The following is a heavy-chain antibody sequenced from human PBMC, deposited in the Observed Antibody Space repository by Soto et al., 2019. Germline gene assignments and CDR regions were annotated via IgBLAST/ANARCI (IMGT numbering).Heavy chain of an antibody. CDR3: ARDSTYGSGSYRLWNYYYGMDV. J-gene: IGHJ6*02. D-gene: IGHD3-10*01. CDR2: IYYSGST. Sequence: PSETLSLTCTVSGGSISSYYWSWIRQPPGKGLEWIGYIYYSGSTNYNPSLKSRVTISVDTSKNQFSLKLSSVTAADTAVYYCARDSTYGSGSYRLWNYYYGMDVWGQGTTVTVSS. V-gene: IGHV4-59*01. CDR1: GGSISSYY.